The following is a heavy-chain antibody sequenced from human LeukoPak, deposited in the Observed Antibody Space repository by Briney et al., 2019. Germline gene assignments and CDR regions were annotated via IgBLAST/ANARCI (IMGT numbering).Heavy chain of an antibody. J-gene: IGHJ6*02. CDR3: ATGPMVQGVNPYYYYGMDV. D-gene: IGHD3-10*01. CDR2: FDPEDGET. V-gene: IGHV1-24*01. CDR1: GYTLTELS. Sequence: ASVKVSCKVSGYTLTELSMHWVRQAPGKGLEWMGGFDPEDGETIYAQKFQGRVTMTEDTSTDTAYMELSSLRSEDTAVYYCATGPMVQGVNPYYYYGMDVWGQGTTVTVSS.